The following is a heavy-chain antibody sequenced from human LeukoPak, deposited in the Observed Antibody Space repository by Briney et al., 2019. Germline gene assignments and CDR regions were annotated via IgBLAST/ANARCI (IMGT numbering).Heavy chain of an antibody. CDR1: GFTFRSYW. V-gene: IGHV3-74*01. CDR2: MNDDGTST. D-gene: IGHD2-15*01. CDR3: ARGYCSGGSCYSGDAFDI. Sequence: GGFLRLFCAASGFTFRSYWVLWVRQATGKGLVWVARMNDDGTSTSYADSVKGRFTISRDNAKNTLYLQMNSLRAEDTAVYYCARGYCSGGSCYSGDAFDIWGQGTMVTVSS. J-gene: IGHJ3*02.